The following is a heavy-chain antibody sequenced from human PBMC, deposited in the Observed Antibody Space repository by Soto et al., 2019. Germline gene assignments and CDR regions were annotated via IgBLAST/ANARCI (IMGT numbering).Heavy chain of an antibody. V-gene: IGHV1-8*01. J-gene: IGHJ6*02. CDR1: GYTFTSYD. CDR3: ARLQRGYYGMDV. D-gene: IGHD6-25*01. Sequence: GASVKVSCKASGYTFTSYDINWVRQATGQGLEWMGWMNPNSGNTGYAQKFQGRVTMTRNTSISTAYMELSSLRSEDTAVYYCARLQRGYYGMDVWGQGTTVTVSS. CDR2: MNPNSGNT.